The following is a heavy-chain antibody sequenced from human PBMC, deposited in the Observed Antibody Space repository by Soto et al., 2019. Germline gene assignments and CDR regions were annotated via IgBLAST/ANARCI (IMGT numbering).Heavy chain of an antibody. J-gene: IGHJ4*02. CDR1: GFTFSSYS. CDR2: ISSSSSTI. Sequence: EVQLVESGGGLVQPGGSLRLSCAASGFTFSSYSMNWVRQAPGKGLEWVSYISSSSSTIYYADSVKGRFTISRDNAKNSLYLQMNSLRDEDTAVSYCARAMIVVVTTPSYYFDYWGQGTLVTVSS. D-gene: IGHD3-22*01. V-gene: IGHV3-48*02. CDR3: ARAMIVVVTTPSYYFDY.